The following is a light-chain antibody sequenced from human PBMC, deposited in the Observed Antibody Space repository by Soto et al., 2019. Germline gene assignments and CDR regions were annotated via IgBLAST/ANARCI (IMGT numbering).Light chain of an antibody. Sequence: QSALPQPASVSGSPGQSITISCTGTSSDVGGYNYVSWYQQHPGKAPKLMIYDVSNRPSGVSNRFSGSKSGNTASLTISGLQAEDEADYYCSSYTSSSTLFGGGTKLPVL. CDR2: DVS. CDR3: SSYTSSSTL. CDR1: SSDVGGYNY. V-gene: IGLV2-14*01. J-gene: IGLJ2*01.